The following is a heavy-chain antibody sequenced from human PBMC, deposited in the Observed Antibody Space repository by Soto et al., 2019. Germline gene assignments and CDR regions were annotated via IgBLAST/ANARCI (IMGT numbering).Heavy chain of an antibody. J-gene: IGHJ4*02. CDR2: ISAYNGKT. V-gene: IGHV1-18*01. Sequence: QVQLVQSGAEVKKPGASVKVSCKASGYIFTNLGISWVRQAPGQGLEWMGWISAYNGKTKYAQKFQGRVTMTTDTSTSTAYMELRSLGSDDTAAYYCARDFPPSSGLDYWGQGTLVTVTS. CDR3: ARDFPPSSGLDY. D-gene: IGHD3-22*01. CDR1: GYIFTNLG.